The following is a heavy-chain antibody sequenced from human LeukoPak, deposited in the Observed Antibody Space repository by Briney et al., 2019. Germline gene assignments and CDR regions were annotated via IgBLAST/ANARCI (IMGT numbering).Heavy chain of an antibody. CDR3: ARYYDILTGYSTFDY. CDR1: GFTFSSYW. Sequence: GGSLRLSCAASGFTFSSYWMSWVRQAPGKGLEWVANIKKDGSEKYYVDSVKGRFTTSRDNAKNSLYLQMNSLRAEDTAVYYCARYYDILTGYSTFDYWGQGTLVTVSS. CDR2: IKKDGSEK. D-gene: IGHD3-9*01. V-gene: IGHV3-7*03. J-gene: IGHJ4*02.